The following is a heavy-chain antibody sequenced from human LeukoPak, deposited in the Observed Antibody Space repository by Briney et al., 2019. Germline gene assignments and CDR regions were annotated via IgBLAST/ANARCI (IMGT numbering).Heavy chain of an antibody. J-gene: IGHJ4*02. CDR2: ISGGGETT. V-gene: IGHV3-23*01. D-gene: IGHD6-13*01. CDR3: ARDGAAAGTSDY. CDR1: GFTFNNYA. Sequence: GGSLRLSCAASGFTFNNYAMNWVRQAPGKGLEWVSSISGGGETTYYADSAKGRFTISRDNAKNSLYLQMNSLRAEDTAVYYCARDGAAAGTSDYWGQGTLVTVSS.